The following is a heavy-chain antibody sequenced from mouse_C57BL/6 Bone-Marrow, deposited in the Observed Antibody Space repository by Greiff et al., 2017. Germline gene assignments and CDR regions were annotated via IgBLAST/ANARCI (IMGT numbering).Heavy chain of an antibody. J-gene: IGHJ1*03. CDR3: ARGDYGSSYDWYFDV. V-gene: IGHV1-69*01. Sequence: VQLQQSGAELVMPGASVKLSCKASGYTFTSYWMHWVKQRPGQGLEWIGEIDPSDSYTNYNQKFKGKSTLTVDKSSSTAYMQLSSLTSEDSAVXYCARGDYGSSYDWYFDVWGTGTTVTVSS. D-gene: IGHD1-1*01. CDR2: IDPSDSYT. CDR1: GYTFTSYW.